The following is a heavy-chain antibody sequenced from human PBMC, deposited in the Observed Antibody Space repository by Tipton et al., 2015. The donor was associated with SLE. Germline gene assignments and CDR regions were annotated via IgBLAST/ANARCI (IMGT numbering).Heavy chain of an antibody. CDR3: ARQDSSGPDY. CDR1: GDSLSSNNYY. CDR2: IHYAGGT. Sequence: TLSLTCSVSGDSLSSNNYYWGWIRQSPAQGMEWIGTIHYAGGTYYNPSLKSRVTISVDTSKNQFSLKLSSVTAADTAVYYCARQDSSGPDYWGQGTLVTVSS. V-gene: IGHV4-39*07. D-gene: IGHD6-19*01. J-gene: IGHJ4*02.